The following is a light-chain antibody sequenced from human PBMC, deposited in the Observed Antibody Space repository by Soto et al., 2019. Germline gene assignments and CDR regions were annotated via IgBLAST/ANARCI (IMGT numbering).Light chain of an antibody. V-gene: IGKV1-5*03. J-gene: IGKJ1*01. CDR2: EAS. CDR1: QNINNW. CDR3: QQYSAPWT. Sequence: DIQMTQSPSTLSASVGDRVTINCRASQNINNWLAWYQQKPGQAPKLLIYEASNLEGGVPSRFSGSGSGTDFTLNISSLQPDDFATYFCQQYSAPWTFGRGTKVDIK.